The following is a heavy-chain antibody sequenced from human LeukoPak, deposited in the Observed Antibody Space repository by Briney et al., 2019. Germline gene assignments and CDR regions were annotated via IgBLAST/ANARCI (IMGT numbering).Heavy chain of an antibody. CDR2: TRNKANSYTT. CDR1: GFTFSDHY. CDR3: ARVATYGGNFYFDY. Sequence: PGGSLRLSCAASGFTFSDHYMDWVRQAPGKGLEWVGRTRNKANSYTTEYAASVKGRFTISRDDSKNSLYLQMNSLKTEDTAVYYCARVATYGGNFYFDYWDQGTLVTVSS. J-gene: IGHJ4*02. V-gene: IGHV3-72*01. D-gene: IGHD4/OR15-4a*01.